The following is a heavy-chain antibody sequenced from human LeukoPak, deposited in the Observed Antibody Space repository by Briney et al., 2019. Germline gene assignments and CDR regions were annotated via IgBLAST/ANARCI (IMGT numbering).Heavy chain of an antibody. D-gene: IGHD3-22*01. CDR3: ARDATYYYDSSGYDDAFDI. CDR2: IYYSGYT. V-gene: IGHV4-59*01. Sequence: PSETLSLTCTVSGGSISSYYWSWIRQPPGEGLEWIGYIYYSGYTNYNPSLKSRVTISVDTSKNQFSLKLSSVTAADTAVYYCARDATYYYDSSGYDDAFDIWGQGTMVTVSS. J-gene: IGHJ3*02. CDR1: GGSISSYY.